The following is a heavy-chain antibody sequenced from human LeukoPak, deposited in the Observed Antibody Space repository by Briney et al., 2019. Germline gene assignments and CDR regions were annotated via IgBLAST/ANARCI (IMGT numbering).Heavy chain of an antibody. CDR3: AKLDGYYYGSGSYCSY. CDR2: ISGGGDTT. Sequence: GGTLRLSCAASGFTFSSYGMSWVRQAPGKGLEWVSAISGGGDTTYYADSVKGRFTISRDNSKNTLYLQVHSLRAEDTAVYYCAKLDGYYYGSGSYCSYWGQGTLVTVSS. D-gene: IGHD3-10*01. CDR1: GFTFSSYG. J-gene: IGHJ4*02. V-gene: IGHV3-23*01.